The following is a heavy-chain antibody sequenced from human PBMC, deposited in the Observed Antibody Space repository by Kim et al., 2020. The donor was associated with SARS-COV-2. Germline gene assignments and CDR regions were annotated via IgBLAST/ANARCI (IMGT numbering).Heavy chain of an antibody. CDR3: ARCPLSMTMVRGMITTTLFSYYNMDA. Sequence: GGSLRLSCAASGFNFNSYSMNWVRQAPGKGLEWLSYISSSSTTMYYADSVRGRFTISRDNAKNSLFLQMNSLRDEDTDVYYCARCPLSMTMVRGMITTTLFSYYNMDAWGQGTTVTVSS. CDR2: ISSSSTTM. D-gene: IGHD3-10*01. J-gene: IGHJ6*02. V-gene: IGHV3-48*02. CDR1: GFNFNSYS.